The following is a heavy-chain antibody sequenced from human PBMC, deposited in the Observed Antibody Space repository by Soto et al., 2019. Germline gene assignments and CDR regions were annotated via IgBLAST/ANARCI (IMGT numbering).Heavy chain of an antibody. D-gene: IGHD3-22*01. CDR1: GYTFTSYD. V-gene: IGHV1-8*01. Sequence: ASVKVSCKASGYTFTSYDIHWVRQATGQGLEWMGWMNPNSGNTGYAQKFQGRVTMTRNTSISTAYMELSSLRSDDTAVYYCAIGSGYPIFDFWGQGTLVTVSS. CDR3: AIGSGYPIFDF. J-gene: IGHJ4*02. CDR2: MNPNSGNT.